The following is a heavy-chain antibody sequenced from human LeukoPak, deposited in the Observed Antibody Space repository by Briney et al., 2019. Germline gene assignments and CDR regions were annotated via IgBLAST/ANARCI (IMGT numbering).Heavy chain of an antibody. CDR2: S. V-gene: IGHV4-61*08. Sequence: SETLSLTCTVSGGSMTSGDYYWGWIRQSPGTGLQWIGTSYQGASLKSRVTISLDTSKNQFSLRLTSVTAADTAVYYCARVLGLYQEGMDVWGPGITVTVSS. CDR3: ARVLGLYQEGMDV. CDR1: GGSMTSGDYY. D-gene: IGHD2-2*01. J-gene: IGHJ6*02.